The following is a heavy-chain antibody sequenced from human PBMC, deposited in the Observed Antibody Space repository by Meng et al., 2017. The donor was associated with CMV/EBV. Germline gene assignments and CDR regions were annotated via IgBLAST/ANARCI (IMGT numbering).Heavy chain of an antibody. CDR3: AKVPGSLYLRSYYFDY. D-gene: IGHD3-10*01. CDR2: ISGSGDGT. Sequence: GESLKISCAASGFIFSNYGMTWVRQGPGKRLEWVSAISGSGDGTHFAESVKGWFTISRDNTQNTLYLQMNSLRAEDTAVYYCAKVPGSLYLRSYYFDYWGQGILVTVSS. V-gene: IGHV3-23*01. J-gene: IGHJ4*02. CDR1: GFIFSNYG.